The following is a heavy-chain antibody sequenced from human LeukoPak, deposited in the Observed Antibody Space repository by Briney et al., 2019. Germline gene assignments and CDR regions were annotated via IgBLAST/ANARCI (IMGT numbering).Heavy chain of an antibody. D-gene: IGHD2-15*01. J-gene: IGHJ6*02. CDR2: IKRDGSER. CDR3: AKDGSRYCSGGSCYGMDV. V-gene: IGHV3-7*01. CDR1: GFIFSNYW. Sequence: GGSLRLSCVASGFIFSNYWMSWVRQAPGKGLEWVANIKRDGSERYYVDSVKGRFTISRDNSKNTLYLQMNSLRAEDTAVYYCAKDGSRYCSGGSCYGMDVWGQGTTVTVSS.